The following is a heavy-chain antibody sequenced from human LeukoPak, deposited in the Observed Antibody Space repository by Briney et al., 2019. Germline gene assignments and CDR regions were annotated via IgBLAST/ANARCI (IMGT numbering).Heavy chain of an antibody. CDR2: INHSGST. D-gene: IGHD3-22*01. J-gene: IGHJ4*02. V-gene: IGHV4-34*01. CDR3: ARGEDYYDSSGLLN. CDR1: GGSFSGYY. Sequence: SETLSLTCAVYGGSFSGYYWSWIRQPPGKGLEWIGEINHSGSTNYNPSLKSRVTISVDTSKNQFSLKLSSVTAADTAVYYCARGEDYYDSSGLLNWGQGTLVTVSS.